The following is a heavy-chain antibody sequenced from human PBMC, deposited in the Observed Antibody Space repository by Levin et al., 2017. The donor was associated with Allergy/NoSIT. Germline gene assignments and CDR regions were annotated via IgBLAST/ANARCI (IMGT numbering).Heavy chain of an antibody. J-gene: IGHJ6*02. CDR3: ARKEDGYYGMDV. CDR2: MWHDGSNK. V-gene: IGHV3-33*01. Sequence: GGSLRLSCAASGFTFSRYGMHWVRQAPGKGLEWVAIMWHDGSNKNYADSVKGRFTISRDNSKNTLYLQMNSLRAEDSAVYYCARKEDGYYGMDVWGQGTTVTVSS. CDR1: GFTFSRYG.